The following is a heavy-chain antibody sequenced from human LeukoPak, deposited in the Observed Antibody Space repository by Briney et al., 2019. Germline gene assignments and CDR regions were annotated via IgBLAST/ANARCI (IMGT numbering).Heavy chain of an antibody. J-gene: IGHJ4*02. CDR3: ARDLLGSEHFDY. CDR1: GGSISSGGYY. CDR2: IYYSGST. D-gene: IGHD2-15*01. V-gene: IGHV4-31*03. Sequence: SETLFLTCTVSGGSISSGGYYWSWIRQHPGKGLEWIGYIYYSGSTYYNPSLKSRVTISVDTSKNQFSLKLSSVTAADTAVYYCARDLLGSEHFDYWGQGTLVTVS.